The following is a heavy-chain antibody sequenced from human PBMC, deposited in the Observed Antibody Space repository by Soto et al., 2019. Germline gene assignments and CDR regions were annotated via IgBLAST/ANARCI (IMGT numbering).Heavy chain of an antibody. CDR3: AKDSESLEAPDY. J-gene: IGHJ4*02. CDR2: ISYDGSNT. V-gene: IGHV3-30*18. D-gene: IGHD3-3*01. CDR1: RFTFSSYG. Sequence: GGSLRLSCAASRFTFSSYGMHWVRQAPGKGLEWVAVISYDGSNTYYADSVKGRFTISRDNSKNTLYLQMNSLRAEDTAVYYCAKDSESLEAPDYWGQGTLVTVSS.